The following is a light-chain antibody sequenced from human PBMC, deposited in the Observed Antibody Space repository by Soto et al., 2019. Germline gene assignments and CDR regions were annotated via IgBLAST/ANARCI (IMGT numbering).Light chain of an antibody. J-gene: IGLJ1*01. Sequence: QSVLTQPPSASGTPGQRVTISCSGSSSNIGTYSVSWYQQSPGTAPRLLIYSDNQRPSGVPDRFSASKSGASASLAISGLQSEDEADFYCAAWDDSLNGCVFGTGTKLTVL. CDR3: AAWDDSLNGCV. CDR1: SSNIGTYS. CDR2: SDN. V-gene: IGLV1-44*01.